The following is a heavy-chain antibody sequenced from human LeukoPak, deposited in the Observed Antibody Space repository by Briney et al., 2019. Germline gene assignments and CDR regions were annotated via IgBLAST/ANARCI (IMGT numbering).Heavy chain of an antibody. D-gene: IGHD3-10*01. CDR1: GFTFSNYA. CDR2: ISGSGDRT. J-gene: IGHJ6*03. CDR3: ARGGTNYYYMDV. Sequence: PGRSLRLSCAASGFTFSNYAMSWVRQAPGKGLEWVSAISGSGDRTFYADSVKGRLTISRDNSKNTLYLQLNTVRAEDTALYYCARGGTNYYYMDVWGNGTTVTVSS. V-gene: IGHV3-23*01.